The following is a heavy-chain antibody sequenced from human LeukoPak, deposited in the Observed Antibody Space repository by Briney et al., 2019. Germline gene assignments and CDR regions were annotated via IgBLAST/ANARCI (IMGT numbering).Heavy chain of an antibody. CDR2: ISGSGGST. CDR3: AKAGYGSGSYYNNWFDP. CDR1: GFTFSSYA. D-gene: IGHD3-10*01. Sequence: SGGSLRLSCAASGFTFSSYAMSWVRQAPGKGLEWVSAISGSGGSTYYADSVKGRFTISRDNSKNTLYLQMNSLRAEDTAVYYCAKAGYGSGSYYNNWFDPWGQGTLVTVSS. J-gene: IGHJ5*02. V-gene: IGHV3-23*01.